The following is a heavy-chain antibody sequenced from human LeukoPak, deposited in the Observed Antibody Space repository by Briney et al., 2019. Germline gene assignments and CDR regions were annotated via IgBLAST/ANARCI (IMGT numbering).Heavy chain of an antibody. CDR3: ARLKSARGIAVAGTGWFDP. Sequence: GASVKVSCKASGYTYTSYGISWVRQAPGQGLEWMGWISAYNGNTNYAQKLQGRVTMTTDTPTSTAYMELRSLRSDDTAVYYCARLKSARGIAVAGTGWFDPWGQGTLVTVSS. CDR2: ISAYNGNT. J-gene: IGHJ5*02. CDR1: GYTYTSYG. D-gene: IGHD6-19*01. V-gene: IGHV1-18*01.